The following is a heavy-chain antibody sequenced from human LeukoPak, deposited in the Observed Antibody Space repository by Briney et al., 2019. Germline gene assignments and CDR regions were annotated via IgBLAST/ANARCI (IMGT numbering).Heavy chain of an antibody. Sequence: SETLSLTCAVYGGSFSGYYWGWIRQPPGKGLEWLGSVDYSGYTYQSPSHNSRVTISVDTSKNQFSLKMTSVTAADTAVYYCARSIFSGTYAFDFWGYGTLVTVSS. J-gene: IGHJ4*01. CDR1: GGSFSGYY. V-gene: IGHV4-34*01. CDR3: ARSIFSGTYAFDF. D-gene: IGHD1-26*01. CDR2: VDYSGYT.